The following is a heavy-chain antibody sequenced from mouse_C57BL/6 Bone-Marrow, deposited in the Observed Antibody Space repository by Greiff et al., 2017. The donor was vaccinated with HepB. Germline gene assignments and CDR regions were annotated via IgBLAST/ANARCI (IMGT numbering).Heavy chain of an antibody. CDR2: IHPNSGST. CDR3: AREGDGNYVLFAY. Sequence: QVQLQQPGAELVKPGASVKLSCKASGYTFTSYWMHWVKQRPGQGLEWIGMIHPNSGSTNYNEKFKSKATLTVDKSSSTAYMQLSSLTSDDSAVYYCAREGDGNYVLFAYWGQGTLVTVSA. J-gene: IGHJ3*01. CDR1: GYTFTSYW. D-gene: IGHD2-1*01. V-gene: IGHV1-64*01.